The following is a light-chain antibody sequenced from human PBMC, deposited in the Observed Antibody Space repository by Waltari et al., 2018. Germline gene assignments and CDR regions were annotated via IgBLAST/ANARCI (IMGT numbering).Light chain of an antibody. J-gene: IGKJ4*01. CDR1: QSISSN. CDR3: QQRTHSLT. CDR2: YAS. V-gene: IGKV3-11*01. Sequence: ENLLTQSPGTLSLSPGERASLSCRASQSISSNLAWYQQKPGQVPRLLIYYASDSATGIPARFSGSGSGTDFILNISVLEPEEFAVYYCQQRTHSLTFGEGTKVEIK.